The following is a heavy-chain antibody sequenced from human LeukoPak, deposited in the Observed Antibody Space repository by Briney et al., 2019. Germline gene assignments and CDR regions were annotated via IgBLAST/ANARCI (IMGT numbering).Heavy chain of an antibody. J-gene: IGHJ3*01. CDR2: IRSKAYGGTT. CDR1: GFTFGDYA. D-gene: IGHD3-22*01. Sequence: GGSLRLSRTASGFTFGDYAMSWVRQAPGKGLEWVGFIRSKAYGGTTEYAASVKGRFTISRDDSKSIAYLQMNSLKTEDTAVYYCSGWDYSDSSAPWGQGTMVTVSS. CDR3: SGWDYSDSSAP. V-gene: IGHV3-49*04.